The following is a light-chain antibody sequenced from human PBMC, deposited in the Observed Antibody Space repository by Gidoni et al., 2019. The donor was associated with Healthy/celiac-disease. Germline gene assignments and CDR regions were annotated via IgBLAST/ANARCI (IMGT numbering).Light chain of an antibody. CDR2: AAS. Sequence: QMTQAPSSRSAAVGDRVTITCRASQSISSYLNWYQQKPGKAPKLLIYAASSLQSGVPSRFSGSGSGTDFTLTISSLQPEDFATYYCQQSYSTPRTFGQGTKVEIK. V-gene: IGKV1-39*01. J-gene: IGKJ1*01. CDR1: QSISSY. CDR3: QQSYSTPRT.